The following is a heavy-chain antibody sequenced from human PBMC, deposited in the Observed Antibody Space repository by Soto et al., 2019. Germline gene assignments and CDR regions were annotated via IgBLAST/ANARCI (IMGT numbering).Heavy chain of an antibody. CDR3: ARVKPDSSGYYYVLYFDY. CDR1: GYTFTSYG. CDR2: ISAYNGNT. Sequence: ASVKVSCKASGYTFTSYGISWVRQAPGQGLEWMGWISAYNGNTNYAQKLQGRVTMTTDTSTSTAYMELRSLRSDDTAVYYCARVKPDSSGYYYVLYFDYWGQGTLVTVSS. D-gene: IGHD3-22*01. J-gene: IGHJ4*02. V-gene: IGHV1-18*01.